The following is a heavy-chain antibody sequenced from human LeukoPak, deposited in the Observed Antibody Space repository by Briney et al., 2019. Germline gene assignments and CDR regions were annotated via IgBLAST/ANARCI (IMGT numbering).Heavy chain of an antibody. Sequence: ASVKVSCKASGYTFTSYDINWVRQATGQGLEWMGWMNPNSGNTGYAQKFQGRVAITRNTSISTAYMELSSLRSEDTPVYYCAREVATTGMDVWGKGTTVTVSS. V-gene: IGHV1-8*03. CDR3: AREVATTGMDV. CDR2: MNPNSGNT. D-gene: IGHD5-12*01. J-gene: IGHJ6*03. CDR1: GYTFTSYD.